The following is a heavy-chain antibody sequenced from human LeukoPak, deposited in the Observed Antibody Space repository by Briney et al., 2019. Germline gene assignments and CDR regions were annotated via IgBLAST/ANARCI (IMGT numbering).Heavy chain of an antibody. V-gene: IGHV3-23*01. CDR2: ISGSGGST. J-gene: IGHJ4*02. CDR3: AKRIAVAGNRGFDY. Sequence: PGGSLRLSCAASGFTFSSYAMSWVRQAPGKGLEWVSAISGSGGSTYYADSVKGRFTISRDNSKNTLYLQMSSLRAEDTAVYYCAKRIAVAGNRGFDYWGQGTLVTVSS. CDR1: GFTFSSYA. D-gene: IGHD6-19*01.